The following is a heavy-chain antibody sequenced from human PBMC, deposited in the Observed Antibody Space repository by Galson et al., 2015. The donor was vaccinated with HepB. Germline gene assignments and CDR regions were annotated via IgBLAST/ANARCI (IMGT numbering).Heavy chain of an antibody. J-gene: IGHJ6*03. Sequence: SLRLSCAASGFTFSSYGMHWVRQAPGKGLEWVAVISYDGSNKYYADSVKGRFTISRDNSKNTLYLQMNSLRAEDTAVYYCAKELRYCSSTSCYGYYYYYMDVWGKGTTVTVSS. CDR1: GFTFSSYG. CDR2: ISYDGSNK. CDR3: AKELRYCSSTSCYGYYYYYMDV. D-gene: IGHD2-2*01. V-gene: IGHV3-30*18.